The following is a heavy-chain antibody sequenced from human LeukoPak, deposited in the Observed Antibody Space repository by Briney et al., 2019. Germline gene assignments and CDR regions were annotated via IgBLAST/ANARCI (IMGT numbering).Heavy chain of an antibody. CDR3: AKDQGHDSSGYYDY. D-gene: IGHD3-22*01. V-gene: IGHV3-74*01. J-gene: IGHJ4*02. Sequence: GALRLSCAASGFTFSSYWIHWVRQAPGKGLVWVSRIDTDGSNTNYADPVKGRFTISRDNAQNTVYLQMNSLRSEDTAVYYCAKDQGHDSSGYYDYWGQGTLVTVSS. CDR1: GFTFSSYW. CDR2: IDTDGSNT.